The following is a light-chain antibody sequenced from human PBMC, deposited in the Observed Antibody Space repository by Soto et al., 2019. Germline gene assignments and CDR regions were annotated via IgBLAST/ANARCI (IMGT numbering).Light chain of an antibody. V-gene: IGKV3-20*01. CDR2: AIS. J-gene: IGKJ1*01. CDR1: ETVYDRQ. CDR3: QQFGSSWWT. Sequence: IVLTQSPGTLSASPGGRATLSCRSSETVYDRQLAWYQQRAGQAPRLLIYAISTRAAGIPDRFSGSGSGTDFTLTISRVEPADSVMYYCQQFGSSWWTFAQGTKVE.